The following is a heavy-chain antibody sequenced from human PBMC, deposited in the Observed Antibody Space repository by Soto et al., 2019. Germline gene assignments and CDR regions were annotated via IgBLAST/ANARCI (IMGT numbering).Heavy chain of an antibody. CDR3: AINGDSSAYRGWFDP. D-gene: IGHD3-22*01. CDR2: IYSGGTT. Sequence: EVQLVESGGGLVQPGGSLRLSCAASGFTVSSNYMSWVRQAPGKGLEWVSVIYSGGTTYYADSVKGRFTISRDNSKNTLYLQMNSLRAEDTAVYYCAINGDSSAYRGWFDPWGQGTLVTVSS. V-gene: IGHV3-66*01. J-gene: IGHJ5*02. CDR1: GFTVSSNY.